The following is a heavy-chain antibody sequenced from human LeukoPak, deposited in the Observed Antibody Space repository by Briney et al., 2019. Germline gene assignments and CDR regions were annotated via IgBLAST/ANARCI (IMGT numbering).Heavy chain of an antibody. Sequence: PGGSLRPSCAASGFTFSSYATTWVRQAPGKGLEWVSGISGSGGSTYYADSVKGRFTISRDNSKNTLYLQMNSLRAEDTAVYYCAKYGYSSSWYTDYWGQGTLVTVSS. J-gene: IGHJ4*02. V-gene: IGHV3-23*01. D-gene: IGHD6-13*01. CDR2: ISGSGGST. CDR1: GFTFSSYA. CDR3: AKYGYSSSWYTDY.